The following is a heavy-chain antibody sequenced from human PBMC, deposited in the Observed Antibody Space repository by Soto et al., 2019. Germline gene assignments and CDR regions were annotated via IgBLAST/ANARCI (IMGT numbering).Heavy chain of an antibody. CDR1: GFTFSSYD. CDR3: ARRLYSGYLGYYYGMDV. D-gene: IGHD5-12*01. CDR2: IGTAGDT. Sequence: GGSLRLSCAASGFTFSSYDMHWVRQATGKGLEWVSAIGTAGDTYYPGSVKGRFTISRENAKNSLYLQMNSLRAEDTAVYYCARRLYSGYLGYYYGMDVWGQGTTVTVSS. V-gene: IGHV3-13*01. J-gene: IGHJ6*02.